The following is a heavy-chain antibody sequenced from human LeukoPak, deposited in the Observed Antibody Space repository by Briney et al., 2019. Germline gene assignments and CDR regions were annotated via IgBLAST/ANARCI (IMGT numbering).Heavy chain of an antibody. J-gene: IGHJ4*02. V-gene: IGHV1-69*05. CDR3: ASLGYCSGGSCYF. CDR2: IIPIFGTA. CDR1: GGTFSSYA. Sequence: ASVKVSCKASGGTFSSYAISWVRQAPGQGLEWMGGIIPIFGTANYAQKFQGRVTVTTDESTSTAYMELSSLRSEDTAVYYCASLGYCSGGSCYFWGQGTLVTASS. D-gene: IGHD2-15*01.